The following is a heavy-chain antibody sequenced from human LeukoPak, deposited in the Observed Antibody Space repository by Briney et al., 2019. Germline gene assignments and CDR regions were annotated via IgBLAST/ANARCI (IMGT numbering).Heavy chain of an antibody. Sequence: GASVKVSCKTSGGTFDNYIIGWVRQAPGQGLEWVGTIILILDIANYAQKFQGRVAITADTSTSTAYMELRNLGSEDTAVYFCAREPEGLTTESHWGQGTLVTVSS. CDR2: IILILDIA. CDR3: AREPEGLTTESH. D-gene: IGHD1-14*01. V-gene: IGHV1-69*04. J-gene: IGHJ4*02. CDR1: GGTFDNYI.